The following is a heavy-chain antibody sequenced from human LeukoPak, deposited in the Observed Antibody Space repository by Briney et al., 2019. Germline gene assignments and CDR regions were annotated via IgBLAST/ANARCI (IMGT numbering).Heavy chain of an antibody. Sequence: SETLSLTCTVSGGSISSYYWSWIRQPPGKGLEWIGYIYYSGSTYYNPSLKSRVTISVDTSKNQSSLKLSSVTAADTAVYYCARVHDYGDFFPSGRYGDVWGQGTTVTVSS. CDR3: ARVHDYGDFFPSGRYGDV. V-gene: IGHV4-59*08. J-gene: IGHJ6*02. CDR2: IYYSGST. D-gene: IGHD4-17*01. CDR1: GGSISSYY.